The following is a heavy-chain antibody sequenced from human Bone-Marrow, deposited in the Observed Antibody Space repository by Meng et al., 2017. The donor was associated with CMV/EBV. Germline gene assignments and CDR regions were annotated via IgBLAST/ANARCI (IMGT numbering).Heavy chain of an antibody. D-gene: IGHD6-6*01. CDR2: ISSSGSYI. Sequence: LSLTCAGSGFTFSSYTMNWVRQAPGKGLEWVSSISSSGSYIFYADSVKGRFTISRDNAKSSLYLQMKSLRAEDTALYYCARVHGTARDYWGPGTLVTVSS. J-gene: IGHJ4*02. V-gene: IGHV3-21*01. CDR1: GFTFSSYT. CDR3: ARVHGTARDY.